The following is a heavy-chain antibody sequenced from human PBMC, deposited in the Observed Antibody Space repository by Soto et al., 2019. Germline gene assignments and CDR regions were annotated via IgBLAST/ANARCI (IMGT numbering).Heavy chain of an antibody. CDR2: ISFDGSHI. Sequence: GGSLRLSCAASGFTFSNYDMHWVRQAPGKGLEWVTSISFDGSHIYQADSVKGRLTISRDDSKNTLYLYMDSLRPEDTAVYHCANGLRHNGNDPEFDFWGQGTLVTVSS. D-gene: IGHD5-12*01. V-gene: IGHV3-30*19. CDR1: GFTFSNYD. J-gene: IGHJ4*02. CDR3: ANGLRHNGNDPEFDF.